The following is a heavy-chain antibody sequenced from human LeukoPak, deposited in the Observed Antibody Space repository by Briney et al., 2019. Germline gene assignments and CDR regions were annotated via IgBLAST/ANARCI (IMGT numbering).Heavy chain of an antibody. CDR1: GGSISSGSYY. J-gene: IGHJ6*03. CDR2: IYTSGST. Sequence: PSQTLSLTCTVSGGSISSGSYYWSWIWQPAGKGLEWLGRIYTSGSTNYNPSLKSRVTISVDTSKNQFSLKLTSVTAADTALYYCTRIREPRGLGDRGTRPPGHYMDVWGKGTTVTVSS. V-gene: IGHV4-61*02. CDR3: TRIREPRGLGDRGTRPPGHYMDV. D-gene: IGHD1-14*01.